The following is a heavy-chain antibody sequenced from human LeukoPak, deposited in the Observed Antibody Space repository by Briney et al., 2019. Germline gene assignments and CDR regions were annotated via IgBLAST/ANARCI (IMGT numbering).Heavy chain of an antibody. Sequence: GGSLRLSCAASGFTFSSYEMNWVRQAPGKGLEWVGRIKSKTDGGTTDYAAPVKGRFTISRDDSKNTLFLQMNSLKTEDTAVYYCTLYSYGSPDAFDIWGQGTMVTVSS. J-gene: IGHJ3*02. CDR2: IKSKTDGGTT. CDR3: TLYSYGSPDAFDI. D-gene: IGHD3-10*01. V-gene: IGHV3-15*01. CDR1: GFTFSSYE.